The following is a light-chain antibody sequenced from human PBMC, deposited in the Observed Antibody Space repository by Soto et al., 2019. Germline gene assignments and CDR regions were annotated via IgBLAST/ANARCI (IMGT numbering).Light chain of an antibody. Sequence: QSALTQPASVSGSPGQSITISCTGTSSDFGTYNYVSWYQQHPGKAPNLMIYEVNNRPSGVSSRFSGSKSGNTASLTISGLQAEDEADYYCTSYTDNFIVLFGGGTKLTVL. V-gene: IGLV2-14*01. CDR3: TSYTDNFIVL. J-gene: IGLJ2*01. CDR2: EVN. CDR1: SSDFGTYNY.